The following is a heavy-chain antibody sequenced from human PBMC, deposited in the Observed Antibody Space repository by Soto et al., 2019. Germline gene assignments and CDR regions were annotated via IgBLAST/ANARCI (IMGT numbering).Heavy chain of an antibody. CDR2: IYPGDSDT. D-gene: IGHD3-22*01. CDR3: ARREYYYDSSGYSNWFDP. J-gene: IGHJ5*02. CDR1: GYSFTSYW. Sequence: GESLKISCKCSGYSFTSYWIGWVRQMPGKGLEWMGIIYPGDSDTRYSPSFQGQVTISADKSISTAYLQWSSLKASDTDMYYCARREYYYDSSGYSNWFDPWGQGTLVTVSS. V-gene: IGHV5-51*01.